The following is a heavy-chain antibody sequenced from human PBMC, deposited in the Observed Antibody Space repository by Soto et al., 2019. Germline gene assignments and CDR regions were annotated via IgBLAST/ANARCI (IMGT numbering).Heavy chain of an antibody. CDR2: MNDSGST. CDR1: GGSFSGYY. Sequence: QVQLQQWGAGLLKPSETLSLTCAVSGGSFSGYYWSWIRQLPGKGLEWIGEMNDSGSTKYNASLASRVAISVDTSKRHSSLTLTSVTAADTAVYYCASPRWNYIYGGQGTLVAVSS. J-gene: IGHJ4*02. D-gene: IGHD1-7*01. V-gene: IGHV4-34*01. CDR3: ASPRWNYIY.